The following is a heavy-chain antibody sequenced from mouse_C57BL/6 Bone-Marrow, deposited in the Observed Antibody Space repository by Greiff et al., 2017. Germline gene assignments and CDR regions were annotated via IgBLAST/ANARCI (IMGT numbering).Heavy chain of an antibody. J-gene: IGHJ3*01. V-gene: IGHV1-50*01. CDR2: IDPSDSYT. Sequence: QVQLQPPGAELVKPGASVKLSCKASGYTFTSYWMQWVKQRPGQGLEWIGEIDPSDSYTNYNQKFKGKATLTVDTSSSTAYMQLSSLTSEDSAVYYCARDYYSNYRFAYWGQGTLVTVSA. CDR1: GYTFTSYW. D-gene: IGHD2-5*01. CDR3: ARDYYSNYRFAY.